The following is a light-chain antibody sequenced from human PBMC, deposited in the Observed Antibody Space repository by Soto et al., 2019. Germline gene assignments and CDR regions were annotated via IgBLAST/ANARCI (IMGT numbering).Light chain of an antibody. CDR1: SSDVGGYNY. CDR2: DVS. J-gene: IGLJ2*01. CDR3: SSYTSSSTL. V-gene: IGLV2-14*01. Sequence: QTVVTQPASVSGSPGQSITIFCTGTSSDVGGYNYVSWYQQHPGKAPKLMIYDVSNRPSGVSNRFSGSKSGNTASLTISGLQAEDEADYYCSSYTSSSTLFGGGTKVTVL.